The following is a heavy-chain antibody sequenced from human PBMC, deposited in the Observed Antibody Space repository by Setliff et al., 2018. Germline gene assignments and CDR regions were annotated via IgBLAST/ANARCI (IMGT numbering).Heavy chain of an antibody. J-gene: IGHJ4*02. CDR3: AKGLKSSGPDWYFDY. V-gene: IGHV3-23*05. Sequence: SGGSLRLSCAASGFTFSTYAMSWVRQAPGKGLEWVSTIYSGDRNTFYTDSVKGRFTISRDNSKNTLYLQMNSLRAEDTAVYYCAKGLKSSGPDWYFDYWGPGTLVTVSS. D-gene: IGHD3-22*01. CDR2: IYSGDRNT. CDR1: GFTFSTYA.